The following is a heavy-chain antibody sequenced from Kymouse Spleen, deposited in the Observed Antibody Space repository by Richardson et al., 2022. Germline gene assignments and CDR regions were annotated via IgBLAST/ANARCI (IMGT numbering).Heavy chain of an antibody. J-gene: IGHJ6*02. V-gene: IGHV3-48*02. CDR1: GFTFSSYS. Sequence: EVQLVESGGGLVQPGGSLRLSCAASGFTFSSYSMNWVRQAPGKGLEWVSYISSSSSTIYYADSVKGRFTISRDNAKNSLYLQMNSLRDEDTAVYYCARDHLEPRAYYYYYGMDVWGQGTTVTVSS. CDR2: ISSSSSTI. CDR3: ARDHLEPRAYYYYYGMDV. D-gene: IGHD1-14*01.